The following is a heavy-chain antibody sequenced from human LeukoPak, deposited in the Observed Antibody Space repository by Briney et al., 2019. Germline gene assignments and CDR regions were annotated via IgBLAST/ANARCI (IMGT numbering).Heavy chain of an antibody. CDR2: IHDGGTP. J-gene: IGHJ4*01. Sequence: PSETLSLICGISGGSINNHDWWSWVRQPPGKGLEWIAEIHDGGTPNYNPSLKSRVTISVDKFKTQFSLNLNSVTAADTAVYYCVANGYYCLDQWGHGTLVTVSP. V-gene: IGHV4/OR15-8*01. D-gene: IGHD5-18*01. CDR3: VANGYYCLDQ. CDR1: GGSINNHDW.